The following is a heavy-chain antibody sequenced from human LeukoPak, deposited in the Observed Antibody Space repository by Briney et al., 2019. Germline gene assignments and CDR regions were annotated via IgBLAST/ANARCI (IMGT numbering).Heavy chain of an antibody. V-gene: IGHV3-23*01. J-gene: IGHJ5*02. CDR1: GFIFNNYG. CDR2: IGNDGGGT. D-gene: IGHD3-22*01. CDR3: AKGSSGYFVDL. Sequence: GGSLRLSCAASGFIFNNYGLIWVRQAPGKGLEWVSAIGNDGGGTNYADFVKGRFTISRDNSKNTLFLQMNSLRAEDTALYYCAKGSSGYFVDLWGQGTLVTVSS.